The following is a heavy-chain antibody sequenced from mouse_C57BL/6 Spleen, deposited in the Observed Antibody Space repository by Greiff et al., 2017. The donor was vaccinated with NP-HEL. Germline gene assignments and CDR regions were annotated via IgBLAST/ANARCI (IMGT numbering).Heavy chain of an antibody. D-gene: IGHD3-2*01. CDR3: ARERQLYAMDY. Sequence: LQESGPELVKPGASVKISCKASGYAFSSSWMNWVKQRPGKGLEWIGRIYPGDGDTNYNGKFKGKATLTADKSSSTAYMQLSSLTSEDSAVYFCARERQLYAMDYWGQGTSVTVSS. CDR2: IYPGDGDT. J-gene: IGHJ4*01. CDR1: GYAFSSSW. V-gene: IGHV1-82*01.